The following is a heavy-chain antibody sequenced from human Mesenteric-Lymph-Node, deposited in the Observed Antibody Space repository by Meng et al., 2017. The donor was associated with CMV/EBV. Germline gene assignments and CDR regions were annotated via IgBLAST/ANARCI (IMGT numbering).Heavy chain of an antibody. J-gene: IGHJ5*02. V-gene: IGHV1-24*01. D-gene: IGHD2-2*01. CDR1: GYTLTELS. CDR3: ARGGFCSSTSCYRFDP. CDR2: FDPEDGET. Sequence: ASVKVSCKVSGYTLTELSMHWVRQAPGKGLEWMGGFDPEDGETIYAQKFQGRVTMTEDTSTDTAYMELSSLRSEDTAVYYCARGGFCSSTSCYRFDPWGQGTLVTVSS.